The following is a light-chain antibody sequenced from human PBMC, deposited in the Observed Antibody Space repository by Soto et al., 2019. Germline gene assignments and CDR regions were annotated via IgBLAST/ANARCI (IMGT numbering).Light chain of an antibody. CDR3: QQYNSRPPIT. V-gene: IGKV1-9*01. CDR1: QGINKF. CDR2: GAS. Sequence: IQLTQSPSSLSASVGDRVTITCRASQGINKFLAWYQQRPGKAPQLLVYGASTLQSGVPSRFSGSGSGTDFTLIICSLQPEDFVVYYCQQYNSRPPITFGQGTRLEIK. J-gene: IGKJ5*01.